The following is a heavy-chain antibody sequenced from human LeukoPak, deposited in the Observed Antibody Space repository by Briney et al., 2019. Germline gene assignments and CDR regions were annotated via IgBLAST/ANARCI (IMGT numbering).Heavy chain of an antibody. V-gene: IGHV1-18*01. CDR3: ARGEYYYDSSGYYYRSTGDY. Sequence: ASVSLSCKASGYTFTSYGISWVRQAPGQGLEWMGWISAYNGNTNYAQKLQGRVTMTTDTSTSTAYMELRSLRSDDTAVYYCARGEYYYDSSGYYYRSTGDYWGQGTLFT. CDR1: GYTFTSYG. J-gene: IGHJ4*02. CDR2: ISAYNGNT. D-gene: IGHD3-22*01.